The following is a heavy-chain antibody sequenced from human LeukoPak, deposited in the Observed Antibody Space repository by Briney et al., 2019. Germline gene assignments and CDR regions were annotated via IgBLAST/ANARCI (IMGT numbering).Heavy chain of an antibody. Sequence: SETLSLTCAVYGGSFSGYYWSWIRQPPGKGLEWIGEINHSGSTDYNPSLKSRVTISVDTSKNQFSLKLSSVTAADTAVYYCAREKTGLDGMDVWGQGTTVTVSS. CDR2: INHSGST. V-gene: IGHV4-34*01. CDR1: GGSFSGYY. J-gene: IGHJ6*02. CDR3: AREKTGLDGMDV.